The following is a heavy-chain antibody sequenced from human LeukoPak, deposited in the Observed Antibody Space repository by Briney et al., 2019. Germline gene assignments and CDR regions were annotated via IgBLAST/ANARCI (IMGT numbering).Heavy chain of an antibody. V-gene: IGHV3-30*02. CDR2: IRYDGSNK. CDR1: GFTFSSYG. D-gene: IGHD3-3*01. Sequence: GGSLRLSCAASGFTFSSYGMHWVRQAPGKGLEWVAFIRYDGSNKYYADSVKGRFTISRDNSKNTLYLQMNSLRAEDTAVYYCATTSITIFGVVIGFDYWGQGTWSPSPQ. J-gene: IGHJ4*02. CDR3: ATTSITIFGVVIGFDY.